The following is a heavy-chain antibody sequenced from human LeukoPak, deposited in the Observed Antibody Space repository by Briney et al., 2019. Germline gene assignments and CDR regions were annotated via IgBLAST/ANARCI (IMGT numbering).Heavy chain of an antibody. D-gene: IGHD4-17*01. CDR3: ARKDDYGDYFDY. CDR2: IYYSGST. V-gene: IGHV4-59*08. J-gene: IGHJ4*02. Sequence: SETLSFTCTVSGGSISSYYWSWIRQPPGKGLEWIGYIYYSGSTNYNPSLKSRVTTSVDTSKNQFSLKLSSVTAADTAVYYCARKDDYGDYFDYWGQGTLVTVSS. CDR1: GGSISSYY.